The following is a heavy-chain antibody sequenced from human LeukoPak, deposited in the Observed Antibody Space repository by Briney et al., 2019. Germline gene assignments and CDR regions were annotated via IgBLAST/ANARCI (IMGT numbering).Heavy chain of an antibody. CDR1: GGSISSGGYY. CDR2: IYYSGST. CDR3: ARGLPYGDYYFDY. J-gene: IGHJ4*02. V-gene: IGHV4-31*03. Sequence: PSETLSLTCTVSGGSISSGGYYWSWIRQHPGKGLEWIGYIYYSGSTYYNPSLKSRVTISVDTSKNQFSLKLSSVTAADTAVYYCARGLPYGDYYFDYWGQGTLVTVSS. D-gene: IGHD4-17*01.